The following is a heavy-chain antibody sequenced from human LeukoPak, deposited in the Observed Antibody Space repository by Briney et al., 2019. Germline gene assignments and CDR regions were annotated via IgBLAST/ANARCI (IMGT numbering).Heavy chain of an antibody. J-gene: IGHJ6*03. CDR1: GGTFSSYA. CDR3: ASLYSSSSGAYYYYMDV. D-gene: IGHD6-6*01. V-gene: IGHV1-69*05. CDR2: IIPIFGTA. Sequence: GSSLKGSCKASGGTFSSYAISWVRQAPGQGLEWMGGIIPIFGTANYAQKFQGRVTITTDESTSTAYMELSSLRSEDTAVYYCASLYSSSSGAYYYYMDVWGKGTTVTVSS.